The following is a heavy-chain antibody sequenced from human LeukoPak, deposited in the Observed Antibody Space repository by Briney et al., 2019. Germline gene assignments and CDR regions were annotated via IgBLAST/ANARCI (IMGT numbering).Heavy chain of an antibody. V-gene: IGHV4-59*01. Sequence: SETLSLTCTVSGGSISSYYWSWIRQPPGKGLEWIGYIYYSGSTNYNPSLKSRVTISVDTSKNQFSLKLSSVTAADTAAYYCARDKRYSYGYYFDYWGQGTLVTVSS. J-gene: IGHJ4*02. CDR3: ARDKRYSYGYYFDY. CDR2: IYYSGST. CDR1: GGSISSYY. D-gene: IGHD5-18*01.